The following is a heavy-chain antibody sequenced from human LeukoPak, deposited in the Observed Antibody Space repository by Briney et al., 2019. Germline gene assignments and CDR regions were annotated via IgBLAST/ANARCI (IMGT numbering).Heavy chain of an antibody. CDR3: ARASGYLGDY. Sequence: SETLSLTCAVYGGSFSGYYWSWIRQPPGKGLEWIGEINHSGSTNYNPSLKSRVTILVDTSKNQFSLKLSSVTAADTAVYYCARASGYLGDYWGQGTLVTVSS. V-gene: IGHV4-34*01. CDR2: INHSGST. CDR1: GGSFSGYY. D-gene: IGHD3-3*01. J-gene: IGHJ4*02.